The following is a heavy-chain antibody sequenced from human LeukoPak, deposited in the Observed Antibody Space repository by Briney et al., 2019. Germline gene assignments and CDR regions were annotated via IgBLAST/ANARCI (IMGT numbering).Heavy chain of an antibody. Sequence: PGGSLRLSCAASGFTFSSYAMSWVRQAPGKGLEWVSAISGSGGSTYYADSVKGRFTISRDNSKNTLYLQMNSLRAEDTAVYYCAKALHYDILTGYYRDAFDICGQGTMVTVSS. CDR2: ISGSGGST. D-gene: IGHD3-9*01. J-gene: IGHJ3*02. CDR1: GFTFSSYA. V-gene: IGHV3-23*01. CDR3: AKALHYDILTGYYRDAFDI.